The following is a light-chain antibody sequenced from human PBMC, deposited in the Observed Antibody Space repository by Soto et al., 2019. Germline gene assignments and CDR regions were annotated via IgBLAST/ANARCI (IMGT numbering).Light chain of an antibody. Sequence: QSALTQPTSVSGSPGQSITISCTGTSSDVGGYNYVSWYQQHPNKAPKLIIYDVSNRPSGVSNRFSGSKSGNTASLTISGLQAEDEADYYCSSYTSSTPVGFGGGTKLTV. J-gene: IGLJ2*01. CDR3: SSYTSSTPVG. V-gene: IGLV2-14*01. CDR2: DVS. CDR1: SSDVGGYNY.